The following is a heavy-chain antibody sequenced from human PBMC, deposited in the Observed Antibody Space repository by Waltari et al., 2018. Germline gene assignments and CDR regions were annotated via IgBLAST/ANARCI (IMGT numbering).Heavy chain of an antibody. CDR3: ARDAGYSYAPGGYYYYYMDV. J-gene: IGHJ6*03. D-gene: IGHD5-18*01. V-gene: IGHV4-61*02. CDR1: GGSISSGSYY. Sequence: QVQLQESGPGLVKPSQTLSLTCTVPGGSISSGSYYWSWIRPPAGMGLEWIGRIYTSGGTNYNPSLKSRVTISVDTSKNQCSLKLSSVTAADTAVYYCARDAGYSYAPGGYYYYYMDVWGKGTTVTVSS. CDR2: IYTSGGT.